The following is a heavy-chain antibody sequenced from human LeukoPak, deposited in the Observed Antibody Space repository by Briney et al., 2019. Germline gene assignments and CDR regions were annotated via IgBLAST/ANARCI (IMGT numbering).Heavy chain of an antibody. CDR2: ISSSGSTI. CDR3: AELGITMIGGV. D-gene: IGHD3-10*02. V-gene: IGHV3-48*03. J-gene: IGHJ6*04. CDR1: GFTFSSYE. Sequence: GGSLRLSCAASGFTFSSYEMNWVGQAPGKGLEGVSYISSSGSTIYYADSVKGRFTISRDNAKNSLYLQMNGLRAEDTAVYYCAELGITMIGGVWGKGTTVTISS.